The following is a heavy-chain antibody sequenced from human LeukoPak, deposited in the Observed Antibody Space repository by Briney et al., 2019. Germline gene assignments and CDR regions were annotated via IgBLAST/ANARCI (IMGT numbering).Heavy chain of an antibody. CDR1: GGTFSSYA. D-gene: IGHD1-1*01. V-gene: IGHV1-69*05. J-gene: IGHJ4*02. Sequence: SVKVSCKASGGTFSSYAISWVRQAPGQGLEWMGRIIPIFGTASYAQKFQGRVTITTDESTSTAYMELSSLRSEDTAVYYCASTYNWNVPLPDYWGQGTLVTVSS. CDR2: IIPIFGTA. CDR3: ASTYNWNVPLPDY.